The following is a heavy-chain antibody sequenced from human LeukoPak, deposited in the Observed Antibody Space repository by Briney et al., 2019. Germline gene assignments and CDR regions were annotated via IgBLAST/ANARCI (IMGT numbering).Heavy chain of an antibody. V-gene: IGHV5-51*01. CDR2: IYPGDSDT. D-gene: IGHD3-10*01. CDR3: ARREVDLLWIRGTTWFDP. Sequence: GEALKISCKGSGYSFTSYWIGWVRQMPGKGLEWIGIIYPGDSDTRYSPSFQGQVTISADKAISTAYLQWSSLKASDTALYYCARREVDLLWIRGTTWFDPWRQATLVTVSS. CDR1: GYSFTSYW. J-gene: IGHJ5*02.